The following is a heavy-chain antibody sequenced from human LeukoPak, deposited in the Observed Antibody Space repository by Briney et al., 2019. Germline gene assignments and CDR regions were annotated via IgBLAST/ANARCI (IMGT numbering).Heavy chain of an antibody. CDR2: IYYSGST. D-gene: IGHD3-16*01. V-gene: IGHV4-39*07. CDR3: ARGLVWRFLLDSRRDSFDI. J-gene: IGHJ3*02. CDR1: GGSISSSSYY. Sequence: QSSETLSLTCTVSGGSISSSSYYWGWLRQPPGKGLEWIGSIYYSGSTYYNPSLKSRVTISVDTSKNQFSLRLRSVTAADTAVYYCARGLVWRFLLDSRRDSFDIWGQGTTITVSS.